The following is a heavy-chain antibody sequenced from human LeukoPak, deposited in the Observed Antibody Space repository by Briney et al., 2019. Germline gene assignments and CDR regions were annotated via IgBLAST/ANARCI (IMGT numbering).Heavy chain of an antibody. CDR2: IKQDGSGK. CDR3: ARDLWEAAAYYFDY. CDR1: GFTFSSYW. V-gene: IGHV3-7*01. Sequence: PGGSLRLSCAASGFTFSSYWMSWVRQAPGKGLEWVANIKQDGSGKYYVDSVKGRFTISRDNAKNSLYLQMNSLRAEDTVVYYCARDLWEAAAYYFDYWGQGTLVTVSS. D-gene: IGHD6-13*01. J-gene: IGHJ4*02.